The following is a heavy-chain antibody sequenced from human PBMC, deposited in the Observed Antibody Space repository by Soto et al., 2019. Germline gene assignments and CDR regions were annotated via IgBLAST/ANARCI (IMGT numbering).Heavy chain of an antibody. CDR1: GFTFSDYY. Sequence: QVQLVESGGGLVKPGGSLRLSCAASGFTFSDYYMSWIRQAPGKGLEWVSYISSSGSTIYYADSVKGRFTISRDNAKNSLYLQMNSLRAEDTAVYYCAREGTYYDFWSGPRPDRPPTDYGMDVWGQGTTVTVSS. CDR2: ISSSGSTI. V-gene: IGHV3-11*01. D-gene: IGHD3-3*01. CDR3: AREGTYYDFWSGPRPDRPPTDYGMDV. J-gene: IGHJ6*02.